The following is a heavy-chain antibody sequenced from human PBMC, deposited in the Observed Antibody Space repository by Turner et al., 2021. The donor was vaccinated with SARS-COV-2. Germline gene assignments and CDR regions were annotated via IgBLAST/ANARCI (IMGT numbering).Heavy chain of an antibody. V-gene: IGHV3-66*01. CDR3: ATRMTTLPQ. D-gene: IGHD4-17*01. J-gene: IGHJ4*02. CDR1: GFAVSNNY. Sequence: EVHLVESGGGLVQPGGSLRLPCAASGFAVSNNYMSWVRQAAGKGLDWVSLIYSGWSTYYADSVTGRFTISRDNSKNTLYLQMNSLRAEDTAVYYCATRMTTLPQWGQGTLVTVSS. CDR2: IYSGWST.